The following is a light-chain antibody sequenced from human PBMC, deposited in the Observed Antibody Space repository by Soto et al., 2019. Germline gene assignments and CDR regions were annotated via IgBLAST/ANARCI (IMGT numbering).Light chain of an antibody. J-gene: IGLJ2*01. CDR1: SSDVGGYNY. CDR3: SSYAGDNTVV. CDR2: VVS. V-gene: IGLV2-8*01. Sequence: QSALTQPPSASGSPGQSVTISCTGTSSDVGGYNYVSWYQQHPGKAPRLIIYVVSKRPSGVPDRFSGSKSGNTASLTVSGLQADDEADYFCSSYAGDNTVVFGGGTQLTVL.